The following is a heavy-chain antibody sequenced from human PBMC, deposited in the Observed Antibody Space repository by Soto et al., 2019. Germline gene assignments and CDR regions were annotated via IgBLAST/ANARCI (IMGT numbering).Heavy chain of an antibody. D-gene: IGHD5-12*01. V-gene: IGHV3-48*02. J-gene: IGHJ4*02. CDR3: VRDGREYSGFGPDY. CDR2: ISSSSNTI. Sequence: EVQLVESGGGLVQPGGSLRLSCAASGFTFSNYAMDWVRQAPGKGLEWVSYISSSSNTIYYADSVKGRFTISRDNAKSSLYLQMNSLRDEDTAVYYCVRDGREYSGFGPDYWGQGTLVTVSS. CDR1: GFTFSNYA.